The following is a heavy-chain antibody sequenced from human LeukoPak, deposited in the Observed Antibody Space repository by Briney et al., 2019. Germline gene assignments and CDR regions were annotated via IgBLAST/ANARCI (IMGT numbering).Heavy chain of an antibody. V-gene: IGHV3-7*01. J-gene: IGHJ4*02. CDR2: IKQDGSEK. CDR3: ARDTVSFGGLIAPFDY. D-gene: IGHD3-16*02. CDR1: GFTFSSYW. Sequence: GGSLRLSCAASGFTFSSYWMSWVRQAPGKGLEWVANIKQDGSEKYYVDSVKGRFTIARDNAKNSLYLQMNSLRAEDTAVYYCARDTVSFGGLIAPFDYWGQGTLVTVSS.